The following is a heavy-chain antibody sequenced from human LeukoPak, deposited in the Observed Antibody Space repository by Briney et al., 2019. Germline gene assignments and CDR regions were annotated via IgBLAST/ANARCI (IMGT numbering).Heavy chain of an antibody. J-gene: IGHJ4*02. CDR3: ATAKLLRLGELSCFDY. D-gene: IGHD3-16*02. CDR1: GYTLTELS. CDR2: FDPEDGET. Sequence: ASVKVSCKVSGYTLTELSMHWVRQAPGKGLEWMGGFDPEDGETIYAQKFQGRVTMTEDTSTDTAYMELSSLRSEDTAVYYCATAKLLRLGELSCFDYWGQGNLVTVSS. V-gene: IGHV1-24*01.